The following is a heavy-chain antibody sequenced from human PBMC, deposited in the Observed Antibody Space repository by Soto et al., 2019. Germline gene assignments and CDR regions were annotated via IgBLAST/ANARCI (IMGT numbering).Heavy chain of an antibody. J-gene: IGHJ6*02. D-gene: IGHD3-10*01. CDR3: ARTPNYGSGSYHYYYGMDV. Sequence: QLQLQESGPGLVKPSETLSLTCTVSGGSISSSSYYWGWIRQPPGKGLEWIGSIYYSGSTYYNPSLKRRVTISVDTSQNQFSLKLSSVTAADTAVYYCARTPNYGSGSYHYYYGMDVWGQGTTVTVSS. V-gene: IGHV4-39*01. CDR1: GGSISSSSYY. CDR2: IYYSGST.